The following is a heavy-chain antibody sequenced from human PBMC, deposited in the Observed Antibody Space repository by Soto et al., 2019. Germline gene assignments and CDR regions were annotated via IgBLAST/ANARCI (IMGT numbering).Heavy chain of an antibody. CDR1: GYTFTSYG. D-gene: IGHD3-3*01. CDR3: ARENNRGYYEFWSGQIFGMDV. J-gene: IGHJ6*02. Sequence: ASVKVSCKASGYTFTSYGISWVRQAPGQGLEWMGWISAYNGNTNYAQKLQGRVTMTTDTSTSTAYMELRSLRSDDTAVYYCARENNRGYYEFWSGQIFGMDVWGQGTTVTVS. V-gene: IGHV1-18*01. CDR2: ISAYNGNT.